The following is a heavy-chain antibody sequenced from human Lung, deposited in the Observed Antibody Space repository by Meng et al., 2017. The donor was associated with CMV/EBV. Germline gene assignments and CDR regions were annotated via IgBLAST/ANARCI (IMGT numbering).Heavy chain of an antibody. CDR1: GYSITTSYF. V-gene: IGHV4-38-2*02. CDR3: ARERDYYSYMDV. Sequence: SXTLSLXCTISGYSITTSYFRGWVRQSPGKGLEWIGSIFHGGTVYYNPSLKSRVTISLDTSKNQFSLRLDSVTAADTAVYYCARERDYYSYMDVWGQGTLVTVSS. J-gene: IGHJ6*02. CDR2: IFHGGTV.